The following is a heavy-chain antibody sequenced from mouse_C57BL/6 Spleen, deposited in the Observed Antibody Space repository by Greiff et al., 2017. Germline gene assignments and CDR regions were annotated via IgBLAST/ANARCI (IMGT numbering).Heavy chain of an antibody. Sequence: QVQLQQSGTELVKPGASVKLSCKASGYTFTSYWMHWVKQRPGQGLEWIGKINPSNGGTNYNEKFKSKATLTVDKSSSTAYMQLSSLTSEDSAVYYCARRSYYGSKDYAMDYWGQGTSVTVSS. V-gene: IGHV1-53*01. CDR3: ARRSYYGSKDYAMDY. D-gene: IGHD1-1*01. J-gene: IGHJ4*01. CDR2: INPSNGGT. CDR1: GYTFTSYW.